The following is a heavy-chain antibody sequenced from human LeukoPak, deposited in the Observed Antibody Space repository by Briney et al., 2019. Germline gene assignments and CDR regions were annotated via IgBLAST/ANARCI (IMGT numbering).Heavy chain of an antibody. Sequence: NSSETLSLTCTVSGGSISSGGYYWSWIRQHPGKGLEWIGYIYYSGSTYYNPSLKSRVTISVDTSKNQFSLKLSSVTAADTAAYYCARVNYYGSGSRYYYYGMDVWGQGTTVTVSS. CDR2: IYYSGST. CDR1: GGSISSGGYY. CDR3: ARVNYYGSGSRYYYYGMDV. D-gene: IGHD3-10*01. V-gene: IGHV4-31*03. J-gene: IGHJ6*02.